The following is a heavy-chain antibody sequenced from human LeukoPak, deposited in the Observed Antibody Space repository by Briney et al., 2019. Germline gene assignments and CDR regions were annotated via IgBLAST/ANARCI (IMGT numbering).Heavy chain of an antibody. J-gene: IGHJ6*03. CDR2: IYYSGST. Sequence: SETLSLTCTVSGGSISSYYWSWIRQPPGKGLEWIGYIYYSGSTNYNPSLKSRVTMSVDTSKTQFSLKLSSVTAADTAVYYCARTYYGSGTKYYYYYYMDVWGKGTTVTVSS. V-gene: IGHV4-59*08. D-gene: IGHD3-10*01. CDR3: ARTYYGSGTKYYYYYYMDV. CDR1: GGSISSYY.